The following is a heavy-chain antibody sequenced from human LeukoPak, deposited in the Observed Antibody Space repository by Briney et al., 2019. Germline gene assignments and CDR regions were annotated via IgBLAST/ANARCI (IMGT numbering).Heavy chain of an antibody. V-gene: IGHV3-30*02. J-gene: IGHJ3*02. CDR2: IRYDGSNK. D-gene: IGHD3-3*01. CDR1: GFTFSSYG. CDR3: ANRGYYTDAFDI. Sequence: PGGSLRLSCAASGFTFSSYGMHWVRQAPGKGLEWVAFIRYDGSNKYYADSVKGRFTISRDNSKNTLYLQMNSLRAEDTAVYYCANRGYYTDAFDIWGQRTMVTVSS.